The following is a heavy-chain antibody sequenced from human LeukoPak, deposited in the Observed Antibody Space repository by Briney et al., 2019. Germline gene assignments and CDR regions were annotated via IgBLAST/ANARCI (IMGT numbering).Heavy chain of an antibody. D-gene: IGHD5-12*01. CDR1: GFTVSSNY. J-gene: IGHJ4*02. Sequence: GGSLRLSCAASGFTVSSNYMSWVRQAPGKRLEWVSVIYSGGSTYYADSVKGRFTISRDNSKNTLYLQMNSLRAEDTAVYYCARGYSGYVFYGYWGQGTLVTVSS. CDR3: ARGYSGYVFYGY. CDR2: IYSGGST. V-gene: IGHV3-53*01.